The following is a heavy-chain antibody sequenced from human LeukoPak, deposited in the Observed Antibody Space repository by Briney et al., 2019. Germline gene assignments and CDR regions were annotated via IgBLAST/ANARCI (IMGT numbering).Heavy chain of an antibody. CDR1: GFAFSSYN. V-gene: IGHV3-48*01. J-gene: IGHJ4*02. D-gene: IGHD2-8*02. CDR3: AKPRTTGLGWAQFDY. Sequence: PGGSLRLSCAASGFAFSSYNMNWVRQAPGKGLERISYIGSSGSPTHYADSVKGRWTISRDNSRNALYLEMNSLRPEDTAIYYCAKPRTTGLGWAQFDYWGQGSLVTVSS. CDR2: IGSSGSPT.